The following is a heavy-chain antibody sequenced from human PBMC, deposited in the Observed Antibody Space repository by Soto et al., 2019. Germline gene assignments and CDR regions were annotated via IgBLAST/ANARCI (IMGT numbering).Heavy chain of an antibody. V-gene: IGHV3-23*01. Sequence: GVSLRLSCAPSGFTFSSFAMTWVRQAPGKGLDRVSTISGSGGSTYYADSMKGRFTMSRDNPKHTLYLEMNSLRSEDTAGYYCENNPHGSRFDYWGQGTLVTVYS. CDR3: ENNPHGSRFDY. CDR2: ISGSGGST. CDR1: GFTFSSFA. J-gene: IGHJ4*02. D-gene: IGHD3-16*01.